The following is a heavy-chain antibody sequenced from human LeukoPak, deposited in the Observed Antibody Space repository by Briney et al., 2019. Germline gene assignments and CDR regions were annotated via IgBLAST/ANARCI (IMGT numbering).Heavy chain of an antibody. V-gene: IGHV1-2*02. J-gene: IGHJ4*02. CDR1: GYTFTGYY. Sequence: GASVKVSCKASGYTFTGYYMHWVRQAPGQGLEWMGWINPNSGGTNYAQKFQGRVTMTRDTTISTAYMELSRLRSDDTAVYYCARDLYSSSSGGVDYWGQGTLVTVSS. D-gene: IGHD6-6*01. CDR2: INPNSGGT. CDR3: ARDLYSSSSGGVDY.